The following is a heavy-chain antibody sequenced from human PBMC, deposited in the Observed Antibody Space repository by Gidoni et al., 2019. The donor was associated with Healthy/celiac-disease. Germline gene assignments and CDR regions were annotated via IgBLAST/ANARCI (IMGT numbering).Heavy chain of an antibody. V-gene: IGHV3-23*04. CDR1: GFTFSSYA. J-gene: IGHJ4*02. CDR2: ISGSGGST. Sequence: EVQLVESGGGLVQPGGSLRLSCAASGFTFSSYAMSWVRQAPGKGLGWVSAISGSGGSTYYADSVKGRFTISRDNSKNTLYLQMNSRRAEDTAVYYCAKVLRFLECLDYWGQGTLVTVSS. D-gene: IGHD3-3*01. CDR3: AKVLRFLECLDY.